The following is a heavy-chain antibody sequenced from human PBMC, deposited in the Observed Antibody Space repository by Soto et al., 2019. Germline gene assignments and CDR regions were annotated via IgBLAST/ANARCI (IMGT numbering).Heavy chain of an antibody. CDR2: IHYSGSI. J-gene: IGHJ6*02. D-gene: IGHD3-16*01. Sequence: SETLSLTCTVSGGSISYEYYHWTWIRQSPGKGLEWIGYIHYSGSIIYNPSFKSRATISVDTSKNQFSLQLSSVTAADTAVYFCAREDDGGDRDYYGLDVWGQGTTVTLSS. CDR3: AREDDGGDRDYYGLDV. V-gene: IGHV4-30-4*08. CDR1: GGSISYEYYH.